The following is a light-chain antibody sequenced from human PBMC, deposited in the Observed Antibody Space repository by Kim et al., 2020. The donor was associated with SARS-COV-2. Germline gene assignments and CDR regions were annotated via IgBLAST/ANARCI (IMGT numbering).Light chain of an antibody. CDR2: DVS. CDR1: SSDVGGYNY. J-gene: IGLJ1*01. V-gene: IGLV2-14*04. Sequence: QSITISCTGTSSDVGGYNYVSWYQQHPGKAPKLMIYDVSKRPSGVSNRFSGSKSGNTASLTISGLQAEDEADYYCSSYTSSSTPYVFETGTKVTVL. CDR3: SSYTSSSTPYV.